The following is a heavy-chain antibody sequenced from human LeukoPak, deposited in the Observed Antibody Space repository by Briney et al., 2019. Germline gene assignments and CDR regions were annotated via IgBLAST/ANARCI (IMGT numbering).Heavy chain of an antibody. Sequence: GKSLRLSCAASGFTVSTYGMHWVRQTPGKGLEWVAVISSDGSAKYDTDSVKGRFTIARDNAKNTLYLQMNSLRAEDTAVYYCARGENSKTYPVSGYWGRGTLVTVSS. CDR1: GFTVSTYG. CDR2: ISSDGSAK. CDR3: ARGENSKTYPVSGY. D-gene: IGHD4-11*01. J-gene: IGHJ4*02. V-gene: IGHV3-30*03.